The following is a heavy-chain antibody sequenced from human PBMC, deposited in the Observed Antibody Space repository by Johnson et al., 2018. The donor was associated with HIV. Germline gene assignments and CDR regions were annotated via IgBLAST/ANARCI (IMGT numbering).Heavy chain of an antibody. V-gene: IGHV3-9*01. Sequence: VQLVESGGGVVQPGRSLRLSCAASGFTFDDYAMHWVRQAPGKGLEWVSGISWNSGSIGYADSVKGRFTISRDNAKNSLYLQMNSLRAEDTALYYWAKDMRIAARPAVGAFDIWGQGTMVTVSS. CDR3: AKDMRIAARPAVGAFDI. J-gene: IGHJ3*02. D-gene: IGHD6-6*01. CDR1: GFTFDDYA. CDR2: ISWNSGSI.